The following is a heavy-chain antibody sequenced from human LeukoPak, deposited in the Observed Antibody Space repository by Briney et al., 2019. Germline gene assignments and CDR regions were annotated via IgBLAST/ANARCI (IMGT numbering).Heavy chain of an antibody. D-gene: IGHD6-13*01. CDR2: ISAYNGNT. J-gene: IGHJ3*02. CDR3: ARDRGYDLNDAFDI. CDR1: GYTFTSYG. V-gene: IGHV1-18*01. Sequence: ASVKVSCKASGYTFTSYGISWVRQAPGQGLEWMGWISAYNGNTNYAQELQGRVTMTTDTSTSTAYMELRSLRSDDTAVYYCARDRGYDLNDAFDIWGQGTMVTVSS.